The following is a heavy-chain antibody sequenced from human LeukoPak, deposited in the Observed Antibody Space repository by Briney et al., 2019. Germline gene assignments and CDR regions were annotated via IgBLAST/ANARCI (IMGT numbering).Heavy chain of an antibody. CDR1: GYTFTSYD. V-gene: IGHV1-24*01. Sequence: ASVKVSCKASGYTFTSYDINWVRQAPGKGLEWMGGFDPEDGETIYAQKFQGRVTMTEDTSTDTAYMELSSLRSEDTAVYYCATRLILTGFDYWGQGTLVTVSS. CDR2: FDPEDGET. CDR3: ATRLILTGFDY. D-gene: IGHD3-9*01. J-gene: IGHJ4*02.